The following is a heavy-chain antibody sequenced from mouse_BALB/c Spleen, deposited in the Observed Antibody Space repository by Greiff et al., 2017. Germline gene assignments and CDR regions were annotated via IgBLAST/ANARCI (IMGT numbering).Heavy chain of an antibody. CDR1: GFTFSSYA. V-gene: IGHV5-6-5*01. CDR2: ISSGGST. D-gene: IGHD1-1*01. J-gene: IGHJ1*01. Sequence: EVQLVESGGGLVKPGGSLKLSCAASGFTFSSYAMSWVRQTPEKRLEWVASISSGGSTYYPDSVKGRFTISRDNARNILYLQMSSLRSEDTAMYYCARGNYGSSYVWYFDVWGAGTTVTVSS. CDR3: ARGNYGSSYVWYFDV.